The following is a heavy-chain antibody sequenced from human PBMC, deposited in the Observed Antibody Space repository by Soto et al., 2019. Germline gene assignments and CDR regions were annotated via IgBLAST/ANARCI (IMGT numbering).Heavy chain of an antibody. CDR2: ISWNSGSI. D-gene: IGHD3-22*01. V-gene: IGHV3-9*01. CDR1: GFTFDDYA. Sequence: HPGGSLRLSCAASGFTFDDYAMHWVRQAPGKGLEWVSGISWNSGSIGYADSVKGRFTISRDNAKNSLYLQMNSLRAEDTALYYCAKTPASYYYDSSGYYDAFDIWGQGTMVTVSS. CDR3: AKTPASYYYDSSGYYDAFDI. J-gene: IGHJ3*02.